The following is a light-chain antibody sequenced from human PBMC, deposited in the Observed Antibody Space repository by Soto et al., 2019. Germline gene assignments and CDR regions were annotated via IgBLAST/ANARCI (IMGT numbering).Light chain of an antibody. J-gene: IGKJ4*01. CDR3: KQYDNWPPLT. V-gene: IGKV3-15*01. CDR2: DAS. CDR1: QSVSTN. Sequence: EVVMTQSPATLYVSPGERATLSCRASQSVSTNLAWYQQRPGQAPRLLIYDASTRATGIPARFSGSGSGTEFTLTISSLQSEDSAVYYCKQYDNWPPLTFGGGTKVQIK.